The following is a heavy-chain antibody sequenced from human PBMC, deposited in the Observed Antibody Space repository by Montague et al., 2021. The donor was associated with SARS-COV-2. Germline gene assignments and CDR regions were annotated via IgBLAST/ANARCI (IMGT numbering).Heavy chain of an antibody. J-gene: IGHJ6*02. V-gene: IGHV3-7*01. Sequence: SLRLSCAASRFTFSDFWMNWVRQAPGKGLEWVPDIKHDGSEKSYVDSVKGRFTISRDNAKNSLYLQMNSLRAEDTAVYYCARGSTGWYAIFGHYGMDVWGQGTTVTVSS. CDR1: RFTFSDFW. D-gene: IGHD6-19*01. CDR3: ARGSTGWYAIFGHYGMDV. CDR2: IKHDGSEK.